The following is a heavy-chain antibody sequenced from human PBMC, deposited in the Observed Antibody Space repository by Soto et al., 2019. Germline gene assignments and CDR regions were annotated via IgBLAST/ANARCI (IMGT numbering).Heavy chain of an antibody. CDR1: GFTFSSYW. J-gene: IGHJ3*02. CDR3: VRATRTTIFGVVTSDVFDI. V-gene: IGHV3-7*01. D-gene: IGHD3-3*01. Sequence: GGSLRLSCAASGFTFSSYWMSWVRQAPGKGLEWVANIQKDGSDKYYVDSVKGRFTISRDNAKNSLYLQLNSLRVEDTAVYFCVRATRTTIFGVVTSDVFDIWGQGTMVTVSS. CDR2: IQKDGSDK.